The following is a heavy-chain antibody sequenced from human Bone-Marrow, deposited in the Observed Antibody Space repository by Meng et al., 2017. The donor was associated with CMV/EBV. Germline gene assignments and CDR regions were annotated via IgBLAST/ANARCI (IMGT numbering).Heavy chain of an antibody. D-gene: IGHD3-10*01. CDR1: GGSISSGGYY. CDR2: IYYSGST. CDR3: ARGVLLWFGEPFDY. V-gene: IGHV4-31*03. J-gene: IGHJ4*02. Sequence: QVQLQESGPGLVKPSQTLSLTCPVSGGSISSGGYYCSWIRQHPGKGLEWIGYIYYSGSTYYNPSLKSRVTISVDTSKNQFSLKLSSVTAADTAVYYCARGVLLWFGEPFDYWGQGTLVTVSS.